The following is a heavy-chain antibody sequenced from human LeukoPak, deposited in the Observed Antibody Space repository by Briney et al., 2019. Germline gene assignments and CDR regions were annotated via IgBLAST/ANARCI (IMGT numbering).Heavy chain of an antibody. CDR2: ISSSSSYI. J-gene: IGHJ4*02. CDR1: GFTFSSYS. Sequence: GGSLRLSCAASGFTFSSYSMNWVRQAPGKGLEGVSSISSSSSYIYYADSVKGRFTISRDNAKNSLYLQMNSLRAEDTAVYYCASQREGTYYDILTGYYVGIYWGQGTLVTVSS. D-gene: IGHD3-9*01. CDR3: ASQREGTYYDILTGYYVGIY. V-gene: IGHV3-21*01.